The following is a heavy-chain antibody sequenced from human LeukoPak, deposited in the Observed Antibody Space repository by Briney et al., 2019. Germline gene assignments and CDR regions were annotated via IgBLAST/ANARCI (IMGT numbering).Heavy chain of an antibody. CDR1: AGFIPSYY. CDR3: ARLILGATFSFDY. D-gene: IGHD1-26*01. J-gene: IGHJ4*02. V-gene: IGHV4-59*08. Sequence: SETLSLTFTSSAGFIPSYYWSSIRQHPGKGLEWIASLDYSGSTNYNPSLKSRVTVSVDTSKSQFSLKLSSVTAADTAVYFCARLILGATFSFDYWGLGTLVTVSS. CDR2: LDYSGST.